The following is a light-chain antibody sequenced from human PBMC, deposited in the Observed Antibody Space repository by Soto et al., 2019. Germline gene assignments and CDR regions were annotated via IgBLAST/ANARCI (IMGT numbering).Light chain of an antibody. CDR3: AAWDDSLRGVV. CDR1: SSNIGSNS. Sequence: SVLTQPPSASGTPGQRVTISCSGNSSNIGSNSGDWYQHLPGTAPKLLIYRNNQRPSGVPDRFSGSKSGTSVSLVISGLRSEDEADYHCAAWDDSLRGVVFGGGTKVTVL. J-gene: IGLJ2*01. CDR2: RNN. V-gene: IGLV1-47*01.